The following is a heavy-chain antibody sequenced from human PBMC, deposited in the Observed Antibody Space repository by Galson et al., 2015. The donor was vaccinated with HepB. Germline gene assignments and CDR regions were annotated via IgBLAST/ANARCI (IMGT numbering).Heavy chain of an antibody. D-gene: IGHD3-10*01. CDR1: GFTLSTYS. CDR3: ARVYGSGSYDYGMDI. V-gene: IGHV3-21*01. Sequence: SLRLSCASSGFTLSTYSMNWVRQAPGKGLEWVSSISSSSLYVYYADSVRGRFTVSRDNAKNPHYLQMNSLSAEDTAVYYCARVYGSGSYDYGMDIWGQGTTVTVS. CDR2: ISSSSLYV. J-gene: IGHJ6*02.